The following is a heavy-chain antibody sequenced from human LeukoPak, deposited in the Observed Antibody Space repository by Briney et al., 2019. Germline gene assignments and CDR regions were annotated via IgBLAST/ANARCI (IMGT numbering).Heavy chain of an antibody. J-gene: IGHJ4*02. V-gene: IGHV3-11*06. CDR1: GFTFRDYY. Sequence: PGGSLRLSCAASGFTFRDYYMSWIRQAPGKGLEWVSYIRGASTFTNYADSVKGRFAISRDNAKNTLYLQLNSLRAEDTAVYYCARVAYCSGDCYHYFEYWGQGTLVTVSS. D-gene: IGHD2-21*02. CDR3: ARVAYCSGDCYHYFEY. CDR2: IRGASTFT.